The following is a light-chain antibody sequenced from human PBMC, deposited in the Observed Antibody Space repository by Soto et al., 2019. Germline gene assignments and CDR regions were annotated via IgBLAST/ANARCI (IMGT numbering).Light chain of an antibody. Sequence: QSVLTQPRSVSGSPGQSVTLSCTGTSSDIGNYDYVSWYQQHPGMAPKLIIYYVSKKPSGVTDCLYGSKSCNTASLTLSGLQAEDEADCYCCSYAGSYIRFVFGTGTKVT. V-gene: IGLV2-11*01. J-gene: IGLJ1*01. CDR2: YVS. CDR3: CSYAGSYIRFV. CDR1: SSDIGNYDY.